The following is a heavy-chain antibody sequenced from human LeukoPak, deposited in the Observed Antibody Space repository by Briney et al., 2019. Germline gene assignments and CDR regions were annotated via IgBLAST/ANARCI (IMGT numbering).Heavy chain of an antibody. Sequence: PGGSLRLSCTASGFTFSSYAMSWVRQAPGKGLEWVAVISYDGSNKYYADSVKGRFTISRDNSKNTLYLQMNSLRAEATAVYYCARDDCSGGSCYSDAFDIWGQGTMVTVSS. CDR3: ARDDCSGGSCYSDAFDI. V-gene: IGHV3-30-3*01. CDR2: ISYDGSNK. CDR1: GFTFSSYA. D-gene: IGHD2-15*01. J-gene: IGHJ3*02.